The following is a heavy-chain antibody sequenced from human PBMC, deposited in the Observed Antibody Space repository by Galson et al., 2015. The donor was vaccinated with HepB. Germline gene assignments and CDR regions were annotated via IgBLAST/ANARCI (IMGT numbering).Heavy chain of an antibody. D-gene: IGHD3-22*01. CDR3: ARHPRYYYDSSGKMNWFDP. Sequence: QSGAEVKKPGESLKISCKGSGYSFTSYWIGWVRQMPGKGLEWMGIIYPGDSDTRYSPSFQGQVTISADKSISTAYLQWSSLKASDTAMYYCARHPRYYYDSSGKMNWFDPWGQGTLVTVSS. CDR2: IYPGDSDT. V-gene: IGHV5-51*01. J-gene: IGHJ5*02. CDR1: GYSFTSYW.